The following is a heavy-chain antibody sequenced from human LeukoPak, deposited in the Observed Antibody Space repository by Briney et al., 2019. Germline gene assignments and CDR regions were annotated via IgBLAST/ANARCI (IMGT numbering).Heavy chain of an antibody. CDR3: ARLYTSFDP. J-gene: IGHJ5*02. CDR2: INHSGST. Sequence: SETLSLTCAVYGGSFSGYYWSWIRQPPGKGLEWIGEINHSGSTNYNPSLKSRVTISVDTSKNQFSLKLSSATAADTAVYYCARLYTSFDPWGQGTLVTVSS. CDR1: GGSFSGYY. V-gene: IGHV4-34*01.